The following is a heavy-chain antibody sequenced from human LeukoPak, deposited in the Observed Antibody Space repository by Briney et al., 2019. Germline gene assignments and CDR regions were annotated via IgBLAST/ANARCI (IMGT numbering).Heavy chain of an antibody. CDR3: ARGVDTTIVVAPRRDYYMDV. CDR2: INPNSGGT. Sequence: ASVKVSCKASGYTFTGYYMHWVRQAPGQGLEWMGWINPNSGGTNYAQKFQGRVTMTRDTSISTAYMELSRLRSDDTAVYYCARGVDTTIVVAPRRDYYMDVWGKGTTVTVSS. J-gene: IGHJ6*03. CDR1: GYTFTGYY. V-gene: IGHV1-2*02. D-gene: IGHD3-22*01.